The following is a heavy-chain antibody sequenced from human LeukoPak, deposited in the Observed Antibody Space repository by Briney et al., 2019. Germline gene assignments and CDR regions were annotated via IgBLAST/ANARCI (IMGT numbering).Heavy chain of an antibody. Sequence: ASVTVSCTASGGAFSSYAISWVRQAPGQGLEWMGGIIPIFGTANYVQKFQGRVTITADESTSTAYMELSSLRSEDTAVYYCARDSEWQWRGTGTFDYWGQGTLVTVSS. V-gene: IGHV1-69*13. CDR1: GGAFSSYA. J-gene: IGHJ4*02. CDR3: ARDSEWQWRGTGTFDY. D-gene: IGHD6-19*01. CDR2: IIPIFGTA.